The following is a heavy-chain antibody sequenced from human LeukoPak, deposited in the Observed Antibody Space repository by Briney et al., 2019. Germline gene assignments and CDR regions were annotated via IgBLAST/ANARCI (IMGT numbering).Heavy chain of an antibody. J-gene: IGHJ4*02. V-gene: IGHV4-31*03. CDR3: ARGGDYYYDSSGYPQDY. Sequence: SETLSLTCTVSGGSISSGGYYWSWIRQHPGEGLEWIGYIYYSGSTYYNPSLKGRVTISVDTSKNQFSLKLSSVTAADTAVYYCARGGDYYYDSSGYPQDYWGQGTLVTVSS. CDR1: GGSISSGGYY. D-gene: IGHD3-22*01. CDR2: IYYSGST.